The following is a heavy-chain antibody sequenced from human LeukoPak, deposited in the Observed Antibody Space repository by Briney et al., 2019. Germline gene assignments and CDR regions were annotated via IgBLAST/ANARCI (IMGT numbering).Heavy chain of an antibody. CDR2: IYYSGST. CDR1: GGSISSYY. Sequence: SETLSLTCTVSGGSISSYYWSWIRQPPGKGLEWIGYIYYSGSTNYNPSLKSRVAISVDTSKNQFSLKLRSVTAADTAVYYCARVTGYVIEDYFDYWGQGTLVTVSS. V-gene: IGHV4-59*01. J-gene: IGHJ4*02. D-gene: IGHD3-22*01. CDR3: ARVTGYVIEDYFDY.